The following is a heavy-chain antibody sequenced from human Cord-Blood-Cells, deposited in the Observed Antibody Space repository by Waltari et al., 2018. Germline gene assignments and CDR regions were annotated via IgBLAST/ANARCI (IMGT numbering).Heavy chain of an antibody. CDR1: DGSFSGYY. V-gene: IGHV4-34*01. CDR3: ASITHYYDSSGYYEYFQH. Sequence: QVQLQQWGAGLLKPSATLSHTCAVHDGSFSGYYWSWTRQPPGKGLEWIGEINHSGSTNYNPSLKSRVTISVDTSKNQFSLKLSSVTAADTAVYYCASITHYYDSSGYYEYFQHWGQGTLVTVSS. CDR2: INHSGST. J-gene: IGHJ1*01. D-gene: IGHD3-22*01.